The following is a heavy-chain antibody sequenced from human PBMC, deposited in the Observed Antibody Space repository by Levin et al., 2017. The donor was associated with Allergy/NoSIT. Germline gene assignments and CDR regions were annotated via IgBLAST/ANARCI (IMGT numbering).Heavy chain of an antibody. CDR2: IIPIFGTA. J-gene: IGHJ4*02. Sequence: KISCKASGGTFSSYAISWVRQAPGQGLEWMGGIIPIFGTANYAQKFQGRVTITADESTSTAYMELSSLRSEDTAVYYCARGGPITGTTKDYFDYWGQGTLVTVSS. V-gene: IGHV1-69*01. CDR3: ARGGPITGTTKDYFDY. D-gene: IGHD1-20*01. CDR1: GGTFSSYA.